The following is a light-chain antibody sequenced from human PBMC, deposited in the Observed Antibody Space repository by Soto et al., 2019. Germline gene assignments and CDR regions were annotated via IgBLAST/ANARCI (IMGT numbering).Light chain of an antibody. CDR3: SSYTSSSTEV. Sequence: QSVLTQPASVSGSPGQSITISCTGTSSDVGGYNYVSWYQQHPGKAPRLMIYDASNRPSGVSNRFSGSKSGNTASLTISGLQAEDEADYYCSSYTSSSTEVFGGGTKVTVL. CDR2: DAS. CDR1: SSDVGGYNY. J-gene: IGLJ2*01. V-gene: IGLV2-14*01.